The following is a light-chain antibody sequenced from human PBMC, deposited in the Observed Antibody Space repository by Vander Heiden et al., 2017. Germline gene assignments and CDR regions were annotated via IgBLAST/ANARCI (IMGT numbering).Light chain of an antibody. Sequence: DIQITNSPSSLSASVGDRVTVTCRASQSINTYLNWYQQKPGKAPELLIYAASSLQNGVPPRFSGRGSGTDFTLTISSLQPEDVASYYCQQSYSTPRTFGQGTKLEIK. CDR1: QSINTY. V-gene: IGKV1-39*01. CDR3: QQSYSTPRT. J-gene: IGKJ2*01. CDR2: AAS.